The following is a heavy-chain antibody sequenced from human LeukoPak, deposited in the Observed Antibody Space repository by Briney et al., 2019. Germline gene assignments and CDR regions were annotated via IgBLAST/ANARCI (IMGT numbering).Heavy chain of an antibody. Sequence: SETLSLTCTVSGGSISSYYWSWTRQPPGKGLEWIGYIYYSGSTNYNPSLKSRVTISVDTSKNQFSLKLSSVTAADTAVYYCARHRPGPFDPWGQGTLVTVSS. V-gene: IGHV4-59*08. CDR3: ARHRPGPFDP. CDR1: GGSISSYY. CDR2: IYYSGST. D-gene: IGHD1-14*01. J-gene: IGHJ5*02.